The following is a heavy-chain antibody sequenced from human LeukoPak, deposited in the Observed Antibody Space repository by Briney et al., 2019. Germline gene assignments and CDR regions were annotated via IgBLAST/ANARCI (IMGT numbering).Heavy chain of an antibody. V-gene: IGHV3-30*02. CDR2: IRYDGSNK. Sequence: PGGSLRLSCAASGFTFSNYGMNWVRQGPGKGLEWVSFIRYDGSNKYYADSVKGRFTISRDNAKNSLYLQMNSLRAEDTAVYYCARALNYYDSSGYYYRWFDPWGQGTLVTVSS. D-gene: IGHD3-22*01. CDR3: ARALNYYDSSGYYYRWFDP. CDR1: GFTFSNYG. J-gene: IGHJ5*02.